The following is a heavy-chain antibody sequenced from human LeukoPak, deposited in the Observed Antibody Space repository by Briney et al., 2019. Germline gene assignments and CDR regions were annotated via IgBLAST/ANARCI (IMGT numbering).Heavy chain of an antibody. V-gene: IGHV4-30-4*08. CDR3: ARSHVFNAFDI. Sequence: SETLSLTCTVSGGSISSGDYYWSWIRQPPGKGLEWIGYIYYSGSTYYNPSLKSRVTISVDTSKNQFSLKLSSVTAADTAVYYCARSHVFNAFDIWGQGTMVTVSS. D-gene: IGHD2-21*01. CDR1: GGSISSGDYY. CDR2: IYYSGST. J-gene: IGHJ3*02.